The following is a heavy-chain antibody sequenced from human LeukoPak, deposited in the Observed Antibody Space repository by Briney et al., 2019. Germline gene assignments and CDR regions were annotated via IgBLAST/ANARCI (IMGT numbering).Heavy chain of an antibody. CDR2: ISYDGSNK. D-gene: IGHD3-22*01. Sequence: GGSLRLSCAASGFTFSSYGMHWVRQAPGKGLEWVAVISYDGSNKYYADSVKGRFTISRDNSKNTLYLQMNSLRAEDTAVYYCARTEYYYDSYGAFDIWGQGTMVTAPS. V-gene: IGHV3-30*03. CDR1: GFTFSSYG. CDR3: ARTEYYYDSYGAFDI. J-gene: IGHJ3*02.